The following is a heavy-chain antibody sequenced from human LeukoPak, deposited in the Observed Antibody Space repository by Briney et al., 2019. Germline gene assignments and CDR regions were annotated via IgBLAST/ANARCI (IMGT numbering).Heavy chain of an antibody. D-gene: IGHD1-1*01. CDR2: INRDGSST. Sequence: PGGSLRLSCAASGFTFNNYWMHWVRQAPGKGLVWVSRINRDGSSTNYADSVKGRITISRDNAKNTLYLQMNSLRAEDTAVYYCARATTGMPDYRGQGTLVTVSS. J-gene: IGHJ4*02. CDR3: ARATTGMPDY. CDR1: GFTFNNYW. V-gene: IGHV3-74*01.